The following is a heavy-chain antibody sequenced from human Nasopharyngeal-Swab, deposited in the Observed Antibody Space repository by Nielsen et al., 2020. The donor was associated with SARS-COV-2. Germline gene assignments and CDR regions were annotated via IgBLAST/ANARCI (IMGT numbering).Heavy chain of an antibody. J-gene: IGHJ4*02. CDR1: GFTFSDYY. CDR2: ISSSSSYT. V-gene: IGHV3-11*06. CDR3: ARDLSSGWYGSFDY. Sequence: GESLKISCAASGFTFSDYYMSWIRQAPGKGLEWVSYISSSSSYTNYADSAKGRFTISRDNAKNSLYLQMNSLRAEDTAVYYCARDLSSGWYGSFDYWGQGTLVTVSS. D-gene: IGHD6-19*01.